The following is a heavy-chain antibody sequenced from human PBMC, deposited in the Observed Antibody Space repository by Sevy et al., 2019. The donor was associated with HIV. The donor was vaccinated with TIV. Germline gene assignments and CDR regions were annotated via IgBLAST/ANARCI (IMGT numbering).Heavy chain of an antibody. Sequence: ASVKVSCMASGGSLSNYGMNWVRQAPGQGLEWMGGIIPRPGIANYAQKVQDRVTITADESTRTVYMEVRRLGFEDTGVYYCASVRPCGGDCYFFDSWGQGTLVTVSS. CDR3: ASVRPCGGDCYFFDS. CDR2: IIPRPGIA. J-gene: IGHJ4*02. CDR1: GGSLSNYG. V-gene: IGHV1-69*10. D-gene: IGHD2-21*02.